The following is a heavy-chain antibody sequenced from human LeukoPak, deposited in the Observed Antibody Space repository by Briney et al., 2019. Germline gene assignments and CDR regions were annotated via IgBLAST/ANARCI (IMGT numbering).Heavy chain of an antibody. D-gene: IGHD2-2*01. Sequence: GGSLRLSCAASGFTFSSYAMSWVRQAPGKGLEWVSAISGGGIGIYYADSLKGRFTTSRDDSKNTLYLQMNSLRAEDTAVYYCTRRRGNQQPIDYWGQGTLVTVSS. CDR1: GFTFSSYA. CDR2: ISGGGIGI. J-gene: IGHJ4*02. CDR3: TRRRGNQQPIDY. V-gene: IGHV3-23*01.